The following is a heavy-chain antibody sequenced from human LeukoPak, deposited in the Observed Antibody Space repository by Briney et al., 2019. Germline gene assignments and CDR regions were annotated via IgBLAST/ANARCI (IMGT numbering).Heavy chain of an antibody. CDR2: ISAYNGNT. V-gene: IGHV1-18*01. J-gene: IGHJ4*02. Sequence: GASVKVSCKASGYTFTSYGISWVRQAPGQGLEWMGWISAYNGNTNYAQKLQGRVTMTTDTSTSTAYMELRSLRSDDTAVYYCARDPFGGNWNTEGFDYWGQGTLVTVSS. D-gene: IGHD1/OR15-1a*01. CDR1: GYTFTSYG. CDR3: ARDPFGGNWNTEGFDY.